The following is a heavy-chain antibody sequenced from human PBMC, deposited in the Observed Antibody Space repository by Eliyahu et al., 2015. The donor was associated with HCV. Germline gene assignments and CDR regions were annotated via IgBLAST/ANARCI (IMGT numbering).Heavy chain of an antibody. J-gene: IGHJ6*02. CDR3: ASGRGSYDFWSGTTVYYYYYGMDV. CDR1: GFTFSSYX. CDR2: ISSSSSYI. Sequence: EVQLVESGGGLVKPGGSLRLSCAASGFTFSSYXXNXVRQAPGKGLGWVSXISSSSSYIYYADSVKGRFTISRDNAKNSLYLQMNSLRAEDTAVYYCASGRGSYDFWSGTTVYYYYYGMDVWGQGTTVTVSS. D-gene: IGHD3-3*01. V-gene: IGHV3-21*01.